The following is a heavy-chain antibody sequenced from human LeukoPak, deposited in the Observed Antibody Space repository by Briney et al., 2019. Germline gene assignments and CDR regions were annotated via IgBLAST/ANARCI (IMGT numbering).Heavy chain of an antibody. V-gene: IGHV3-30*18. CDR1: GFTFSSYG. CDR2: ISYDGSNK. J-gene: IGHJ4*02. CDR3: AKDTAVGALAFDY. D-gene: IGHD4-23*01. Sequence: GGSPRLSCAASGFTFSSYGMHWVRQAPGKGLEWVAVISYDGSNKYYADSVKGRFTISRDNSKNTLYLQMNSLRAEDTAVYYCAKDTAVGALAFDYWGQGTLVTVSS.